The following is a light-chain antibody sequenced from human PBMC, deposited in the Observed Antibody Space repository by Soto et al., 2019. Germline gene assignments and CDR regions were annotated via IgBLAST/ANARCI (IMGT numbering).Light chain of an antibody. CDR3: SSYTSSSTRV. CDR2: KVS. V-gene: IGLV2-14*01. J-gene: IGLJ3*02. CDR1: SSDVGGYNY. Sequence: QSALTQPASVSESPGQSITISCTGTSSDVGGYNYVSWYQQHPGKAPKLMIYKVSNRPSGVSNRFSGSKSGNTASLTISGLQAEDEADYYCSSYTSSSTRVFGGGTKLTVL.